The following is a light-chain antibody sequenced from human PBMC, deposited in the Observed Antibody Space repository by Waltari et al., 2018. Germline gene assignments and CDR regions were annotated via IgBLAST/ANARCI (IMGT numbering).Light chain of an antibody. Sequence: EIVLTQSPGPLSLSPGAGATPSCRASQSVSSSYLAWYQQKPGQAPRLLIYGASNRATDIPDRFTGSGSGTDFTLTINRLEPEDFAVYYCQQYGNSRGSFGQGTKLEIK. CDR3: QQYGNSRGS. V-gene: IGKV3-20*01. J-gene: IGKJ2*03. CDR1: QSVSSSY. CDR2: GAS.